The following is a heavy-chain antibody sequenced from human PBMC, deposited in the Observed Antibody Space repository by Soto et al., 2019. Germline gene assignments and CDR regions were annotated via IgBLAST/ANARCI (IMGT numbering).Heavy chain of an antibody. D-gene: IGHD2-2*01. Sequence: PGGSLRLSCAASGFTFSSYAMHWVRQAPGKGLEWVAVISYDGSNKYYADSVKGRFTISRDNSKNTLYLQMNSLRAEDTAVYYCARDQEGGTYQLLYHYYGMDVWGQGTTVTV. V-gene: IGHV3-30-3*01. J-gene: IGHJ6*02. CDR1: GFTFSSYA. CDR3: ARDQEGGTYQLLYHYYGMDV. CDR2: ISYDGSNK.